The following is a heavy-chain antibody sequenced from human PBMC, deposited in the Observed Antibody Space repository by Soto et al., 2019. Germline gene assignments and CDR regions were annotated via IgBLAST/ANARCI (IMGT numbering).Heavy chain of an antibody. V-gene: IGHV4-59*13. Sequence: SETLSLTCTVSGGSISSYYWSWIRQPPGKGLEWIGYIYYSGSTNYNPSLKSRVTISVDTSKNQFSLKLSSVTAADTAVYYCAGESIAVAGEGYDAFDIWGQGTMVTVSS. J-gene: IGHJ3*02. CDR1: GGSISSYY. CDR3: AGESIAVAGEGYDAFDI. CDR2: IYYSGST. D-gene: IGHD6-19*01.